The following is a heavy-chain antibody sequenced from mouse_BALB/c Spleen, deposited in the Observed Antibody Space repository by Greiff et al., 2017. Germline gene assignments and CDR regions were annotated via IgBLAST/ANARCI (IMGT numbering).Heavy chain of an antibody. D-gene: IGHD4-1*01. J-gene: IGHJ2*01. Sequence: EVKLQESGPGLVKPSQSLSLTCTVTGYSITSDYAWNWIRQFPGNKLEWMGYISYSGSTSYNPSLKSRISITRDTSKNQFFLQLNSVTTEDTATYYCARVRTGTFGYWGQGTTLTVSS. V-gene: IGHV3-2*02. CDR2: ISYSGST. CDR3: ARVRTGTFGY. CDR1: GYSITSDYA.